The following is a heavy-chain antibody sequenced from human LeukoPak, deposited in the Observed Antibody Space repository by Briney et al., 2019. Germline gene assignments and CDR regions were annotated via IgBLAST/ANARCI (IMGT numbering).Heavy chain of an antibody. CDR1: GLTFSSYA. J-gene: IGHJ4*02. CDR2: ISYDGSNK. CDR3: ARKVGATGVGYFDY. V-gene: IGHV3-30-3*01. D-gene: IGHD1-26*01. Sequence: GGSLRLSCAASGLTFSSYAMHWVRQAPGKGLEWVAVISYDGSNKYYADSVKGRFTISRDNSKNTLYLQMNSLRAEDTAVYYCARKVGATGVGYFDYWGQGTLVTVSS.